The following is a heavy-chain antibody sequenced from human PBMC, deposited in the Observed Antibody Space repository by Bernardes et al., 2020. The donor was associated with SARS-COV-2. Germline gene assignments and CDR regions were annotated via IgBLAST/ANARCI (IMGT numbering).Heavy chain of an antibody. V-gene: IGHV1-18*01. CDR2: TSPHSGNT. D-gene: IGHD3-16*01. J-gene: IGHJ5*02. CDR1: GYTLTIYG. CDR3: ATVVGYAFGGVWFDP. Sequence: ASVKVSCKASGYTLTIYGISWVRQAPGQGLEWMGWTSPHSGNTDYAQKLQGRVTMTTDTPTSTAYMVRRGLRSDNTAGYYCATVVGYAFGGVWFDPWGQGTLVTVSS.